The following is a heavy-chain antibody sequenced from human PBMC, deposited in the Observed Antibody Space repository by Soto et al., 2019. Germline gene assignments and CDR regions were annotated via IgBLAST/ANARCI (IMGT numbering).Heavy chain of an antibody. CDR3: ARAQQRYCSGGSCYSLNARNNGNFDY. D-gene: IGHD2-15*01. CDR2: ISSSSSYI. Sequence: GGSLRLSCAASGFTFSSYSMNWVRQAPGKGLEWVSSISSSSSYIYYADSVKGRFTISRDNAKNSLYLQMNSLRAEDTAVYYRARAQQRYCSGGSCYSLNARNNGNFDYWGQGTLVTVSS. CDR1: GFTFSSYS. J-gene: IGHJ4*02. V-gene: IGHV3-21*01.